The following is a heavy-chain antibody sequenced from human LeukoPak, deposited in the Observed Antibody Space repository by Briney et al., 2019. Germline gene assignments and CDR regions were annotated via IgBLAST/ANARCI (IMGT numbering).Heavy chain of an antibody. D-gene: IGHD5-18*01. CDR1: GITFTDAW. V-gene: IGHV3-33*08. Sequence: QTGGSLRLSCAVSGITFTDAWMSWVRQAPGKGLEWVAVIWYDGSNKYYADSVKGRFTISRDNSKNTLYLQMNSLRAEDTAVYYCARDSYGSHFDYWGQGTLVTVSS. CDR3: ARDSYGSHFDY. J-gene: IGHJ4*02. CDR2: IWYDGSNK.